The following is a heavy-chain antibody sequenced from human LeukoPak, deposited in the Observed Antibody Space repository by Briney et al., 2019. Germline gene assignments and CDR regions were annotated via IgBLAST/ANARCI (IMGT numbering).Heavy chain of an antibody. Sequence: SVKVSCKPSRGTFSIYPIAWVRQAPGQGLEWMGRIIPILGMANYAQKFQGRVTFTAEESTSTAYMDLSSLTSEDTAVYYCAREGFGEWEQLPFVHWGQGTLVSVSS. V-gene: IGHV1-69*04. CDR3: AREGFGEWEQLPFVH. CDR2: IIPILGMA. CDR1: RGTFSIYP. D-gene: IGHD3-16*01. J-gene: IGHJ4*02.